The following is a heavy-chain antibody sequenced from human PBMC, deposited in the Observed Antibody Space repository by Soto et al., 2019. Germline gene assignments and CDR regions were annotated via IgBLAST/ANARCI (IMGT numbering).Heavy chain of an antibody. CDR2: ISSTTNYI. CDR3: ARESEDLTSNFDY. J-gene: IGHJ4*02. Sequence: RGSLRLSCAASGFTFTRVSMNGVRQAPGKGLEWVSSISSTTNYIYYGDSMKGRFTISRDNAKNSLYLEMNSLRAEDTAVYYCARESEDLTSNFDYWGQGTLVTVSS. CDR1: GFTFTRVS. V-gene: IGHV3-21*06.